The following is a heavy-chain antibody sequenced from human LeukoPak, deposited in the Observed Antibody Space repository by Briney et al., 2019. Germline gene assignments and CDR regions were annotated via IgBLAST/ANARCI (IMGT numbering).Heavy chain of an antibody. CDR1: GFTFSSYW. Sequence: GGSLRLSCAASGFTFSSYWMSWVRQAPGKGLEWVANIKQDGSEKYYVDSVKGRFTISRDNSKNTLYLQMNSLRAEDTAVYYCAKGKLLRKLFDYWGQGTLVTVSS. V-gene: IGHV3-7*03. J-gene: IGHJ4*02. CDR3: AKGKLLRKLFDY. CDR2: IKQDGSEK. D-gene: IGHD2-15*01.